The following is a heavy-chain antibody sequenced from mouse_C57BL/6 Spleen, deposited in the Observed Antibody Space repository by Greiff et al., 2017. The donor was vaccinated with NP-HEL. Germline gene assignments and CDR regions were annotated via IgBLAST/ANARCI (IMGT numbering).Heavy chain of an antibody. CDR2: ISGGGGNT. CDR1: GFTFSSYT. D-gene: IGHD3-3*01. V-gene: IGHV5-9*01. CDR3: ARQEGSYWYFDV. Sequence: DVMLVESGGGLVKPGGSLKLSCAASGFTFSSYTMSWVRQTPEKRLEWVATISGGGGNTYYPDSVKGRFTISRDNAKNTLYLQMSSLRSEDTALYYCARQEGSYWYFDVWGTGTTVTVSS. J-gene: IGHJ1*03.